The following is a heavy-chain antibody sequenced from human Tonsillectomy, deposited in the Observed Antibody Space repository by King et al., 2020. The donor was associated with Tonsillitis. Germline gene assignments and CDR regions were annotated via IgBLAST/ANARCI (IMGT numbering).Heavy chain of an antibody. CDR3: ARDRDDYIFDY. D-gene: IGHD4/OR15-4a*01. Sequence: VQLVESGGGVVQPGRSLRLSCAASGFTFSSYGMHWVRQAPGKGLEWVAVISYDGRNKYYVDSVKGRFTISRDNSKNELYLQMNSLRAEDTAVYYCARDRDDYIFDYWGQGTLVTVSS. CDR2: ISYDGRNK. CDR1: GFTFSSYG. J-gene: IGHJ4*02. V-gene: IGHV3-33*05.